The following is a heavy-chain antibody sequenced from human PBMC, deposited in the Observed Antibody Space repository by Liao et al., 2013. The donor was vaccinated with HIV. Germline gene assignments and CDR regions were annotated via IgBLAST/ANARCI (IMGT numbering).Heavy chain of an antibody. J-gene: IGHJ4*02. CDR2: INHSGST. CDR3: ARAPLTGSGRRPFDY. V-gene: IGHV4-34*01. CDR1: GGSFSGYY. Sequence: QVQLQQWGAGLLKPSETLSLTCAVYGGSFSGYYWSWIRQPPGKGLEWIGEINHSGSTNYNPSLKSRVTISVDTSKNQFSLKLSSVTAADTAVYYCARAPLTGSGRRPFDYWGQGTLVTVSS. D-gene: IGHD3-9*01.